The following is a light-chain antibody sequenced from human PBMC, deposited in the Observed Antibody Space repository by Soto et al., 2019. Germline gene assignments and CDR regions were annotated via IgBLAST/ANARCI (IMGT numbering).Light chain of an antibody. CDR2: GAS. V-gene: IGKV3-15*01. J-gene: IGKJ5*01. Sequence: ILMTQSPATLSVSPGERVTLSCRASQSVSSNLAWYQQKPGQAPRLLIYGASTRATGIPARFSGGGSGTEFTLTISSLEPEDFAVYYCQQRNNWPPEITFGQGTRLEIK. CDR1: QSVSSN. CDR3: QQRNNWPPEIT.